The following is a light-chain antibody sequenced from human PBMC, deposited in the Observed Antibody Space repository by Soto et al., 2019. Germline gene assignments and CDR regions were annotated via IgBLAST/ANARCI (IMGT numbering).Light chain of an antibody. Sequence: QSVLTQPPSASGTPGQRVTISCSGSSSNIGKNYVYWYQQLPGTAPKLLINKNNQRPSGVPDRFSGSKSGTSASLAISGLRSEAEADYYCAVWDGSLSGWVCGGGTTLTVL. CDR1: SSNIGKNY. V-gene: IGLV1-47*01. CDR3: AVWDGSLSGWV. J-gene: IGLJ3*02. CDR2: KNN.